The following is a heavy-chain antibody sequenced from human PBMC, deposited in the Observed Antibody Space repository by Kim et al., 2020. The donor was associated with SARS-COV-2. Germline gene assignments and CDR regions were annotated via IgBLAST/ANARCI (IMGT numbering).Heavy chain of an antibody. J-gene: IGHJ4*02. V-gene: IGHV3-23*01. D-gene: IGHD2-15*01. CDR3: AKGIFEYCSGGSCYYY. Sequence: SVRGRLTISRDNAKNTLYLQMNSLRAEDTAVYYCAKGIFEYCSGGSCYYYWGQGTLVTVSS.